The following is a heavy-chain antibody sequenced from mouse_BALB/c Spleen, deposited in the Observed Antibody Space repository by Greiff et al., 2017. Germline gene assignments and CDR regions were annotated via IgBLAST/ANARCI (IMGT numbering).Heavy chain of an antibody. V-gene: IGHV1-14*01. CDR2: INPYNDGT. Sequence: EVQLQQSGPELVKPGASVKMSCKASGYTFTSYVMHWVKQKPGQGLEWIGYINPYNDGTKYNEKFKGKATLTSDKSSSTAYMELSSLTSEDSAVYYCARSPIYYGSSYWYFDVWGAGTTVTVSS. J-gene: IGHJ1*01. CDR1: GYTFTSYV. D-gene: IGHD1-1*01. CDR3: ARSPIYYGSSYWYFDV.